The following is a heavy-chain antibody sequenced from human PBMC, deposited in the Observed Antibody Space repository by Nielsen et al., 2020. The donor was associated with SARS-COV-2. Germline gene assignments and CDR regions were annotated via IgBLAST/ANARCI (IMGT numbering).Heavy chain of an antibody. J-gene: IGHJ5*02. CDR1: GYSFTSYW. D-gene: IGHD3-22*01. V-gene: IGHV5-51*01. CDR2: IYPGDSDT. Sequence: GGSLRLSCKGSGYSFTSYWIGWVRQMPGKGLEWMGIIYPGDSDTRYSPSFQGQVTISADKSISTAYLQWSSLKASDTAMYYCARHAINYYDSSGYYMNWFDPWGQGTLVTVSS. CDR3: ARHAINYYDSSGYYMNWFDP.